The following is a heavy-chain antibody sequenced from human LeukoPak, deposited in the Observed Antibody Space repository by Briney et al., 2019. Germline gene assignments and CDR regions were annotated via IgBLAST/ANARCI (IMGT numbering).Heavy chain of an antibody. D-gene: IGHD3-10*01. CDR3: ARTMLRGVFDY. V-gene: IGHV3-53*05. Sequence: PGGSLRLSCAASGFTVSSNYMSWVRQAPGKGPEWVSVIYSGGSTYYADSVKGRFTISRDNSKNTLYLQMNSLRAEDTAVYYCARTMLRGVFDYWGQGTLVTVSS. J-gene: IGHJ4*02. CDR1: GFTVSSNY. CDR2: IYSGGST.